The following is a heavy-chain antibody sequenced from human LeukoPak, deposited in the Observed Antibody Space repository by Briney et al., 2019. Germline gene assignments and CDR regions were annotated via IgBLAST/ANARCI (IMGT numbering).Heavy chain of an antibody. J-gene: IGHJ4*02. CDR1: GFTFSSYA. CDR2: VSTSGGGT. CDR3: AKRYNSESLAPVQS. D-gene: IGHD1-1*01. V-gene: IGHV3-23*01. Sequence: GGYLRLSCAASGFTFSSYAMTWDRQAPGKGLEWVSTVSTSGGGTYYADSVKGRFTISRDNSKNTLYLQMNSLRAEDTAVYYCAKRYNSESLAPVQSWGQGSLVTVSS.